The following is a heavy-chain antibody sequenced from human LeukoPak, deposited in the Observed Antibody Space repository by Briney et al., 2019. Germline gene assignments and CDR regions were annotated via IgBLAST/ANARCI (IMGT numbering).Heavy chain of an antibody. J-gene: IGHJ4*02. CDR3: AKDRDNSNWYPYFDN. V-gene: IGHV3-23*01. Sequence: GGSLRLSCAASGFTFSNYAMSWVRQAPGKGLEWVSVISGSDSSTYYADSVKGRFTISRDNSKNTLYLQMNSLRAEDTAIYFCAKDRDNSNWYPYFDNWGQGTLVTVSS. CDR2: ISGSDSST. CDR1: GFTFSNYA. D-gene: IGHD2/OR15-2a*01.